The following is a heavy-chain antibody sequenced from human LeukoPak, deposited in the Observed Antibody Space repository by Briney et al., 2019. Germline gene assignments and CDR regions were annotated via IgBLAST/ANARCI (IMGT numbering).Heavy chain of an antibody. CDR2: IYYSGST. Sequence: SETLSLTCTVSGGSISSYYWSWIRQPPGKGLEWVGYIYYSGSTNYNPSLRSRVTISVDTSKNQFSLKLSSVTAADTAVYYCAVLVGATRWGQGTLVTVSS. J-gene: IGHJ4*02. V-gene: IGHV4-59*12. CDR3: AVLVGATR. D-gene: IGHD1-26*01. CDR1: GGSISSYY.